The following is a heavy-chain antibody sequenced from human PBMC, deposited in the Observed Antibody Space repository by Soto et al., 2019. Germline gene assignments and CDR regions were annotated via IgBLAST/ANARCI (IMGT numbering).Heavy chain of an antibody. V-gene: IGHV1-24*01. D-gene: IGHD6-13*01. Sequence: ASVKVSCKVSGYTLTELSMHWVRQAPGKGLEWMGGFDPEDGETIYAQKFQGRVTMTEDTSTETAYMELSSLRSEDTAVYYCATVGIAAAGTGAFDIWGQGTMVTVSS. CDR3: ATVGIAAAGTGAFDI. J-gene: IGHJ3*02. CDR1: GYTLTELS. CDR2: FDPEDGET.